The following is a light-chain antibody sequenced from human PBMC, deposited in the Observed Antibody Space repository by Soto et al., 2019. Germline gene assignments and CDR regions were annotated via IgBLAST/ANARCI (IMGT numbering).Light chain of an antibody. V-gene: IGKV1-39*01. CDR3: QQSYSSPPT. Sequence: DIQMTQSPPSLSASVGERVTITCRASQTITTYLSWYQQKPGRTPRLLIYAASSLHSGVPSRFTGSGSGTDFTLTISNLQPDDFATDYCQQSYSSPPTFGQGTMLEIK. CDR1: QTITTY. CDR2: AAS. J-gene: IGKJ2*01.